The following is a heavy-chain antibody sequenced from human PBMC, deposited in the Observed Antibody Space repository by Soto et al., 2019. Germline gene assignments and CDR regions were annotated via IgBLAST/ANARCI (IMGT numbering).Heavy chain of an antibody. CDR1: GPKLTRCD. V-gene: IGHV1-18*04. D-gene: IGHD6-19*01. J-gene: IGHJ4*02. CDR3: ARDGGSGGVFDY. Sequence: ASVKVSCKASGPKLTRCDISWAPQAPRQGLEWMGWISAYNGNTNYAQKLEGRVTMTTDTSTSTAYMELRSLRSDDTAVYECARDGGSGGVFDYLGKGPLVTVSS. CDR2: ISAYNGNT.